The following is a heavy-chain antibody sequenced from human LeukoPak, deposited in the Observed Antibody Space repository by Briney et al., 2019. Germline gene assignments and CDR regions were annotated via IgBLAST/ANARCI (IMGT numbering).Heavy chain of an antibody. D-gene: IGHD5-12*01. CDR3: ARVGEVDSGYDLEAFDI. CDR2: INPNSGGT. J-gene: IGHJ3*02. CDR1: GYTFTGYY. V-gene: IGHV1-2*02. Sequence: VSVKVSCKASGYTFTGYYMHWVRQAPGQGLEWMGWINPNSGGTNYAQKFQGRVTMTRDTSISTAYMELSRLRSDDTAVYYCARVGEVDSGYDLEAFDIWGQGTMVTVSS.